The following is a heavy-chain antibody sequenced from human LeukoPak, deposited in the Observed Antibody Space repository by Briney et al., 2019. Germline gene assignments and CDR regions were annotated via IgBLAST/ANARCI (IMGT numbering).Heavy chain of an antibody. D-gene: IGHD6-13*01. CDR3: ARAGYSSSWYSRYFDL. CDR1: GGSISSYY. J-gene: IGHJ2*01. V-gene: IGHV4-59*01. Sequence: SETLSLTCTVSGGSISSYYWSWIRQPPGKGLEWIGYIYYSGSTNYNPSLKSRVTISVDTSKNQFSLKPSSVTAADTAVYYCARAGYSSSWYSRYFDLWGRGTLVTVSS. CDR2: IYYSGST.